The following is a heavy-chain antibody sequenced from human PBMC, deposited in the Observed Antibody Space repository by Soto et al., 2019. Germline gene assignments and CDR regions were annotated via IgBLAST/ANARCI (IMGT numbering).Heavy chain of an antibody. CDR1: GGTPITGCNY. V-gene: IGHV4-31*03. D-gene: IGHD3-9*01. CDR3: ARIRRKKLANFDD. CDR2: IYYSGST. J-gene: IGHJ4*02. Sequence: TWCPTCTFSGGTPITGCNYWIWIRQQPGKGLEWIGYIYYSGSTYYNPSLKSRVTISVDTSKNQFSLKLSSVTAADTAVYYVARIRRKKLANFDDWGQGTPGTV.